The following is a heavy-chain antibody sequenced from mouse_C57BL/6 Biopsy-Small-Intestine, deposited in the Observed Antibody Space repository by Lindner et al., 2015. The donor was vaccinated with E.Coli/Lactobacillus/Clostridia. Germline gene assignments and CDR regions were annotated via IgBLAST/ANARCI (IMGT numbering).Heavy chain of an antibody. Sequence: VQLQESGPELVKPGASVKISCKASGYSFTDYNMNWVKQNNGKSLEWIGVITPNYGTTSYNQKFEGKATLTVDQSSSTAYLQLNSLTSEDSAVYYCARSLRADYFDYWGQGTTLTVSS. CDR2: ITPNYGTT. V-gene: IGHV1-39*01. J-gene: IGHJ2*01. CDR3: ARSLRADYFDY. D-gene: IGHD6-2*01. CDR1: GYSFTDYN.